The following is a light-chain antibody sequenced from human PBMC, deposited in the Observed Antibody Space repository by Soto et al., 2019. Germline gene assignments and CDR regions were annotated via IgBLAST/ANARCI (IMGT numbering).Light chain of an antibody. Sequence: DVVMTQSPLSLPVTLGQPASISCRSSQSLVYSDGNTYLNWFQQRPGQSPRRLIYKVSNRDSGVPDRISGSGSGSDFTLKISRVEAEDVGVYYCMQGIRRPGTFGQGTKVEIK. J-gene: IGKJ1*01. CDR2: KVS. CDR1: QSLVYSDGNTY. V-gene: IGKV2-30*01. CDR3: MQGIRRPGT.